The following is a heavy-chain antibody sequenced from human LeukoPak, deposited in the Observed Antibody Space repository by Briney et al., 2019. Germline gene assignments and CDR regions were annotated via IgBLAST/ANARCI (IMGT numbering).Heavy chain of an antibody. V-gene: IGHV4-30-4*08. D-gene: IGHD3-22*01. J-gene: IGHJ4*02. Sequence: SQTLSLTCTVSGGSISSGDYYWSWIRQPPGKGLEWIGYIYYSGSTYYNPSLKSRVTISVDTSKNQFSLKLSSVTAADTAVYYCAREDDCSGYFDYWGQGTLVTVSS. CDR2: IYYSGST. CDR1: GGSISSGDYY. CDR3: AREDDCSGYFDY.